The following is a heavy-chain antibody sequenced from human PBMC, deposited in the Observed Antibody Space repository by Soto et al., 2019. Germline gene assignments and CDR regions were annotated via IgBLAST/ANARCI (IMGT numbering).Heavy chain of an antibody. CDR3: AKPTITMVRGVISYGMDV. CDR2: INPNSGGT. Sequence: ASVKVSCKASGYTFTGYYMHWVRQAPGQGLEWMGWINPNSGGTNYAQKFQGRVTMTRDTSISTAYVELSRLRSDDTAVYYCAKPTITMVRGVISYGMDVWGQGTTVTVSS. D-gene: IGHD3-10*01. V-gene: IGHV1-2*02. CDR1: GYTFTGYY. J-gene: IGHJ6*02.